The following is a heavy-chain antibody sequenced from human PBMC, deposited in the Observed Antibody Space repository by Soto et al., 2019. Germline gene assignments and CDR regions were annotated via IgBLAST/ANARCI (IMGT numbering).Heavy chain of an antibody. CDR2: ISGSGDST. V-gene: IGHV3-23*01. J-gene: IGHJ4*02. CDR3: AKHRISGWSLDY. D-gene: IGHD6-19*01. Sequence: EVQLLESGGGLVQPGGSLRLSCAASGFTFSTYAMNWVRQAPGKGLEWVSGISGSGDSTYYADSVKGRFTVSRDNSKKTLELRMNSIMDKETTVFYCAKHRISGWSLDYWGQGTLVTVSS. CDR1: GFTFSTYA.